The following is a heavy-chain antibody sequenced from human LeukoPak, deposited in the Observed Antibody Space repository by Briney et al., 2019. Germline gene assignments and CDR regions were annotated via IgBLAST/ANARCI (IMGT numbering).Heavy chain of an antibody. CDR1: GFTYRRYS. CDR3: ATRGMVDTAMDDY. D-gene: IGHD5-18*01. J-gene: IGHJ4*02. CDR2: INHSGST. Sequence: GSLRLSCVASGFTYRRYSMNWIRQPPGKGLEWIGEINHSGSTNYNPSLKSRVTISVDTSKNQFSLKLSSVTAADTAVYYCATRGMVDTAMDDYWGQGTLVTVSS. V-gene: IGHV4-34*08.